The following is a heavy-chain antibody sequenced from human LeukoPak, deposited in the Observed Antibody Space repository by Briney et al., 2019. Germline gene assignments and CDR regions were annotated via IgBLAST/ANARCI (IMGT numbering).Heavy chain of an antibody. D-gene: IGHD6-19*01. Sequence: GGSLRLSCAASGFTFSDYYMSWIRQAPGKGLEWVSYIGSSDSTIYYADSVKGRFTISRDNAKNSVYLQMSSLRAEDTAVYYCARHRSDSSGWTLVHSGQGTLVTVSS. V-gene: IGHV3-11*04. CDR3: ARHRSDSSGWTLVH. CDR1: GFTFSDYY. J-gene: IGHJ4*01. CDR2: IGSSDSTI.